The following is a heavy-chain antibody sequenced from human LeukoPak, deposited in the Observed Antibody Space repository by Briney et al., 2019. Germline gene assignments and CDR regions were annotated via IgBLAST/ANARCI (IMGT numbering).Heavy chain of an antibody. CDR2: IYYSGST. V-gene: IGHV4-59*01. Sequence: SETLSLTCTVSGGSISSYYCSWIRQPPGKGLEWIGYIYYSGSTNYNPSLKSRVTISVDTSKNQFSLKLSSVTAADTAVYYCRAVAGTGFDYWGQGTLVTVSS. J-gene: IGHJ4*02. D-gene: IGHD6-19*01. CDR1: GGSISSYY. CDR3: RAVAGTGFDY.